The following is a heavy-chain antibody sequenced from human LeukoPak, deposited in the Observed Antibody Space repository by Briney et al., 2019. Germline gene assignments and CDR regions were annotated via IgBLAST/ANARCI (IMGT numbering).Heavy chain of an antibody. CDR1: GGSFSGYY. Sequence: SETLSLTCAVYGGSFSGYYWSWIRQPPGKGLEWIGEINHSGSTNYNPSLKSRVTISVDTSKNQFSLKLSSVTAADTAVYYCASSAPAATFSAFDIWGQGTMVTVSS. CDR3: ASSAPAATFSAFDI. J-gene: IGHJ3*02. CDR2: INHSGST. V-gene: IGHV4-34*01. D-gene: IGHD2-2*01.